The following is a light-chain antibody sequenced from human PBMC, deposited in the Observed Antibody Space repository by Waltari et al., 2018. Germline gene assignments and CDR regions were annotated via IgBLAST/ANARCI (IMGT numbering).Light chain of an antibody. V-gene: IGLV2-14*03. CDR3: SSYIGSSTLEL. CDR1: KRHGAGSNA. Sequence: QSALTHPASASGSPGHPLTISCTGPKRHGAGSNAVTWYQQHPGKAPKLIIFHVSDRPSGVSNRFSGSKSGNTASLTISGLQAEDEADYYCSSYIGSSTLELFGGGTSLTVL. J-gene: IGLJ2*01. CDR2: HVS.